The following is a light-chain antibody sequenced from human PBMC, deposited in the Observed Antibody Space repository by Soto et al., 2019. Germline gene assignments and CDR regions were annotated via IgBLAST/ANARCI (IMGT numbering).Light chain of an antibody. CDR2: LNSDGSH. CDR3: QTWGSGILV. Sequence: QSVLTQSPSASASLGASVKLTCTLSSGHSNYAIEWHQQQSEKGPRYLMKLNSDGSHSKGDGIPDRFSGSSSGAERYLTISSLQSEEEADYYCQTWGSGILVFGGGTKLTVL. CDR1: SGHSNYA. J-gene: IGLJ2*01. V-gene: IGLV4-69*01.